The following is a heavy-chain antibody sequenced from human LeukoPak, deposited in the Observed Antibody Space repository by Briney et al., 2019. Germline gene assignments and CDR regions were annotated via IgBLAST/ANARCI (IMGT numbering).Heavy chain of an antibody. CDR2: LDHTGKT. J-gene: IGHJ4*02. CDR1: GFTSSTNA. V-gene: IGHV3-23*01. D-gene: IGHD3-3*02. CDR3: ARAIGLLDPFDF. Sequence: GGSLRLSCAASGFTSSTNAMGWVRQAPGKGLEWVSSLDHTGKTYYADSVKGRFTISRDNSKNTLYLQMNSLGAEDTAIYYCARAIGLLDPFDFWGQGTLVTVSS.